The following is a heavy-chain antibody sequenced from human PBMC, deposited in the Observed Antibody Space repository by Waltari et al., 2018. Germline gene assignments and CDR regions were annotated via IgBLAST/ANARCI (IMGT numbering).Heavy chain of an antibody. CDR1: GYSMRSGYY. D-gene: IGHD3-22*01. V-gene: IGHV4-38-2*01. CDR3: VAAKEYYYDGSGDDAFET. J-gene: IGHJ3*02. Sequence: QVQLQESGPGLAKSSETLSLTCDVSGYSMRSGYYWGWTRQPPRNVLEWIASIYQSGSSYYNPSLRSRVSISVDTSRNQFSLEMTSVTATDTATYYCVAAKEYYYDGSGDDAFETWGQGTLVTVSS. CDR2: IYQSGSS.